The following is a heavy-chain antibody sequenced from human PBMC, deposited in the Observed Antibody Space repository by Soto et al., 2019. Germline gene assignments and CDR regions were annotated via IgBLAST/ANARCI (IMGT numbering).Heavy chain of an antibody. D-gene: IGHD3-16*01. CDR2: IYWNDDK. CDR1: GFSLITIGLG. J-gene: IGHJ5*02. Sequence: SGPTLVNPTQTLTLTCTFSGFSLITIGLGVGWIRQPPGKALEWLALIYWNDDKRYSPSLKSRLTITKDTSKNQVVLTMTNMDPVDTATYYCAHSWYVNKAYNWFDPWGQGTLVTVSS. V-gene: IGHV2-5*01. CDR3: AHSWYVNKAYNWFDP.